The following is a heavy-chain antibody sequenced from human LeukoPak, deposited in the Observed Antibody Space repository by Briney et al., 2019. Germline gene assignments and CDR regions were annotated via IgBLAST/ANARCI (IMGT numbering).Heavy chain of an antibody. Sequence: SETLSLTCAVYGGSFSGYYWSWIRQPPGKGLEWIGEINHSGSTNYNPSLKSRVTISVDTSKNQFSLKLSSVTAADTAVYYCARDPSGYYGWFDPWGQGTLVTVSS. CDR3: ARDPSGYYGWFDP. V-gene: IGHV4-34*01. D-gene: IGHD3-22*01. CDR2: INHSGST. CDR1: GGSFSGYY. J-gene: IGHJ5*02.